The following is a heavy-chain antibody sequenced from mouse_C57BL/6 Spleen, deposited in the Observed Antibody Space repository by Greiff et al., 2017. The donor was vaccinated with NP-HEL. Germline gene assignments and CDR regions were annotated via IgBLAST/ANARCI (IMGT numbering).Heavy chain of an antibody. D-gene: IGHD1-2*01. CDR2: IDPEDGET. CDR3: ASPFTTAYGLAMDY. V-gene: IGHV14-2*01. Sequence: EVHLVESGAELVKPGASVKLSCTASGFNIKDYYMHWVKQRTEQGLEWIGRIDPEDGETKYVPKFQGKATITADTSSNTAYLQLSSLTSEDTAVYYCASPFTTAYGLAMDYWGQGTSVTVSS. J-gene: IGHJ4*01. CDR1: GFNIKDYY.